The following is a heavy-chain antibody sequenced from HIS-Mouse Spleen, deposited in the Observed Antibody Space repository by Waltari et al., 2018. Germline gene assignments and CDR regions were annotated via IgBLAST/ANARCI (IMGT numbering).Heavy chain of an antibody. CDR1: GGSISSSSYY. Sequence: QLHLQESGPGRVKPSETLSLPCTVSGGSISSSSYYGGWLRQPPGKGREGIGRIYYSGSTSYNPSLKSRVTISVDTSKNQFSLKLSSVTAADTAVYYCAREIPYSSSWYDWYFDLWGRGTLVTVSS. D-gene: IGHD6-13*01. V-gene: IGHV4-39*07. CDR2: IYYSGST. CDR3: AREIPYSSSWYDWYFDL. J-gene: IGHJ2*01.